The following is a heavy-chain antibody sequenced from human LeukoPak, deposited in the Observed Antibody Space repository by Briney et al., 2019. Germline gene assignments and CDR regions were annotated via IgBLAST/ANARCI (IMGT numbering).Heavy chain of an antibody. J-gene: IGHJ4*02. Sequence: SQTLSLTCAVSGDSVSSNSAAWNWIRQSPSRGLEWLGRTYYRSKWYNDYAVSVKSRITINPDTSKNQFSLQLNSVTPEDTAVYYCARDRGMVRGVIRGASFDYWGQGTLVTVSS. CDR1: GDSVSSNSAA. V-gene: IGHV6-1*01. D-gene: IGHD3-10*01. CDR3: ARDRGMVRGVIRGASFDY. CDR2: TYYRSKWYN.